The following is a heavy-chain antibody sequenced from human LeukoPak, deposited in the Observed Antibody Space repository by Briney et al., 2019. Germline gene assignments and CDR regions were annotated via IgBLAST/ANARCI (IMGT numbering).Heavy chain of an antibody. Sequence: GGSLRLSCAASGFTFSSYWMHWVRQAPGKGLVWVSRINSDGSSTSYADSVKGRFTISRDNANNTLYLQMNSLRAEDTAVYYCARVRFGYSSIPFDYWGQGTLVTVSS. J-gene: IGHJ4*02. V-gene: IGHV3-74*01. D-gene: IGHD6-19*01. CDR3: ARVRFGYSSIPFDY. CDR1: GFTFSSYW. CDR2: INSDGSST.